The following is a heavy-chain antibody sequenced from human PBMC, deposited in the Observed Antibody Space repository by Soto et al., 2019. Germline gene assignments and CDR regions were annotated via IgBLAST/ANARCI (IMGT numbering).Heavy chain of an antibody. CDR2: ISYDGSNK. D-gene: IGHD6-13*01. V-gene: IGHV3-30-3*01. J-gene: IGHJ4*02. CDR1: GFTFSSYA. Sequence: GGSLRLSCAASGFTFSSYAMHWVRQAPGKGLEWVAVISYDGSNKYYADSVKGRFTISRDNSKNTLYLQMNSLRAEDTAIYYCAKQYRSSWTQFDYWGQGTLVTVSS. CDR3: AKQYRSSWTQFDY.